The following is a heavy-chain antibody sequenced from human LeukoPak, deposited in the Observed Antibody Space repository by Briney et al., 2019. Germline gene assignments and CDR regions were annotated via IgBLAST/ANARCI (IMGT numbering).Heavy chain of an antibody. CDR2: IWYDGSNK. J-gene: IGHJ4*02. V-gene: IGHV3-33*01. CDR1: GFTFSSYG. Sequence: GGSLRLSCAASGFTFSSYGMHWVRQAPGKGLGWVAVIWYDGSNKYYADSVKGRFTISRDNSKNTLYLQMNSLRAEDTAVYYCARDPTVTTSYYFDYWGQGTLVTVSS. D-gene: IGHD4-17*01. CDR3: ARDPTVTTSYYFDY.